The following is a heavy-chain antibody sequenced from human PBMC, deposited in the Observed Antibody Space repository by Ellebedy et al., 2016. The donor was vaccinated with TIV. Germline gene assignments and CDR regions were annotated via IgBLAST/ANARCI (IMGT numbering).Heavy chain of an antibody. V-gene: IGHV1-18*01. CDR1: GYTFTSNG. Sequence: AASVKVSCKASGYTFTSNGISWVRQAPGQGLEWMGWISAYNGNTNYAQKLQGRVTMTTDTSTSTAYMELRSLRSDDTAVYYCARVGSGSYHYYYYGMDVWGQGTTVTVSS. CDR3: ARVGSGSYHYYYYGMDV. CDR2: ISAYNGNT. D-gene: IGHD3-10*01. J-gene: IGHJ6*02.